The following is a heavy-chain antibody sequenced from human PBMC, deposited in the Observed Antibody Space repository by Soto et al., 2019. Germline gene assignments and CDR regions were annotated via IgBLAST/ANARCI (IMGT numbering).Heavy chain of an antibody. CDR2: ISWNSGSI. J-gene: IGHJ4*02. CDR1: GFTFDDYA. Sequence: EVQLVESGGGLVQPGRSLRLSCAASGFTFDDYAMHWVRQAPGKGLEWVSGISWNSGSIGYADSVKGRFTISRDNAKNSLYLQMNSLRAEDTALYYCAKGWEYSSGLSYYFDYWGQGTLVTVSS. D-gene: IGHD6-19*01. V-gene: IGHV3-9*01. CDR3: AKGWEYSSGLSYYFDY.